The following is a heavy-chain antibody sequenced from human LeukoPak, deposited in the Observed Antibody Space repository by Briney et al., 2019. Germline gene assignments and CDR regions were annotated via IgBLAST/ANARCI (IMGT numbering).Heavy chain of an antibody. Sequence: SEALSLTCTVSGGSISSYYWSWIRLPAGKGLEWIGHIYNSGSTNYHPSLKGRVTMSVATSKNQFSLHLSSVTAADTAVYYCARSAFLVTAPGLYYFDYWGQGTLVAVSS. CDR2: IYNSGST. CDR3: ARSAFLVTAPGLYYFDY. D-gene: IGHD6-13*01. V-gene: IGHV4-4*07. CDR1: GGSISSYY. J-gene: IGHJ4*02.